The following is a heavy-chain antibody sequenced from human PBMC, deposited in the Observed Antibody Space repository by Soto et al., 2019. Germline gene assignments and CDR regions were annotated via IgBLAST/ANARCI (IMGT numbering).Heavy chain of an antibody. D-gene: IGHD3-10*01. V-gene: IGHV4-31*03. J-gene: IGHJ3*02. CDR1: GGSISSGGNY. CDR2: IYYSGNT. Sequence: QVQLQESGPGLVKPSQTLSLTCTVSGGSISSGGNYWNWIRQHPGKGLEWIGYIYYSGNTYYNPSLKSRVTISVDTSKNQFSLKLRSVTAADTAVYYCARPYYYGSGRPDAFDIWGQGTMVTVSS. CDR3: ARPYYYGSGRPDAFDI.